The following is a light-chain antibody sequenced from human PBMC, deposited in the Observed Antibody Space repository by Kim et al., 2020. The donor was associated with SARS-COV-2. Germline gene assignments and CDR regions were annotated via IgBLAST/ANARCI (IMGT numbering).Light chain of an antibody. CDR1: STNIGSNS. CDR3: AAWDDSLRNV. J-gene: IGLJ1*01. V-gene: IGLV1-44*01. Sequence: PGKRVTIACSASSTNIGSNSVSCFQHLPGTAPDLLIYSDNQRPSGVPDRFSGSKSGTSASLAISALQSEDEADYYCAAWDDSLRNVFGTGTKVTVL. CDR2: SDN.